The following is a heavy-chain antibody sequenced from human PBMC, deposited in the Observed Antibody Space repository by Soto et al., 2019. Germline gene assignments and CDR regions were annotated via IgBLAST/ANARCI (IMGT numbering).Heavy chain of an antibody. CDR2: LSYNGGT. D-gene: IGHD1-26*01. CDR1: GDSTINSY. Sequence: PSETLSLTCTVSGDSTINSYWSWIRQAPGKGPEWLGYLSYNGGTNHNPSLQGRATMSVDTSQNRFSLNLNSVTAADTAVYYCARGDNWQIVDLWGQGILVTXS. V-gene: IGHV4-59*13. CDR3: ARGDNWQIVDL. J-gene: IGHJ5*02.